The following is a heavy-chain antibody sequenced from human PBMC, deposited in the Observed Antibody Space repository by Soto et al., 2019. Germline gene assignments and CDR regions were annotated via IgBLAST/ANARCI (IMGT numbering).Heavy chain of an antibody. V-gene: IGHV3-13*01. CDR1: GFTFSSYD. CDR3: ARAKSTDATSFDY. CDR2: IGTAGDT. D-gene: IGHD5-12*01. Sequence: EVPLVESGGGLVQPGGSLRLSCAASGFTFSSYDMHWVRQATGKGLEWVSAIGTAGDTYYPGSVKGRFTISRENAKNSLYLQMNSLRAGDTAVYYCARAKSTDATSFDYWGQGTLVTVSS. J-gene: IGHJ4*02.